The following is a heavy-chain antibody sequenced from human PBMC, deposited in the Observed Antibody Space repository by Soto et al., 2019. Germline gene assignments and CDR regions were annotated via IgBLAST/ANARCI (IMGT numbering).Heavy chain of an antibody. CDR2: IWYDGSNK. J-gene: IGHJ4*02. CDR1: GFTFSSYG. D-gene: IGHD1-1*01. CDR3: ARGGAERRLFDF. V-gene: IGHV3-33*01. Sequence: QTGGSLRLSCAASGFTFSSYGMHWVRQAPGKGLEWVAVIWYDGSNKYYADSVKGRFTISRDNSKNTLYLQMNSLRAEDTAVYYCARGGAERRLFDFWGQGTLVTVSS.